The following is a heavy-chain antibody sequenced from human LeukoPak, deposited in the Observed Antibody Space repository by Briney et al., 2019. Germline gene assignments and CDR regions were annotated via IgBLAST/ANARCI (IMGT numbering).Heavy chain of an antibody. D-gene: IGHD6-19*01. J-gene: IGHJ4*02. CDR2: IIPIFGTA. V-gene: IGHV1-69*05. CDR3: ARAIRYSSGWYIFDY. Sequence: GASVKVSCKASGGTFSSYAISWVRQAPGQGLEWMGGIIPIFGTANYAQKFQGRVTITTDESTSTAYMELSSLRSEDTVVYYCARAIRYSSGWYIFDYWGQGTLVTVSS. CDR1: GGTFSSYA.